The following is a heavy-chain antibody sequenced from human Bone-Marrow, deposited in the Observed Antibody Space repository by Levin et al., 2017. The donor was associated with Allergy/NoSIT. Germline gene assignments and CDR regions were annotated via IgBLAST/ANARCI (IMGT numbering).Heavy chain of an antibody. CDR2: IKTKFDGGTK. CDR3: TTADGDRSDFDY. V-gene: IGHV3-15*01. D-gene: IGHD3-22*01. J-gene: IGHJ4*02. Sequence: GESLKISCAASGFTFSDAWMNWVRLAPGKGLEWVGRIKTKFDGGTKDYDAAAKGRFTISRDDSKNTVYLHMRSLKIEDTALYYCTTADGDRSDFDYWGQGTLVTVSS. CDR1: GFTFSDAW.